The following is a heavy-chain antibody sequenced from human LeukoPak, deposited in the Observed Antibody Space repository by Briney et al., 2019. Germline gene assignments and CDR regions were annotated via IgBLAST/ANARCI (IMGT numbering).Heavy chain of an antibody. V-gene: IGHV4-59*01. J-gene: IGHJ3*02. Sequence: SETLSLTCTVSGGSISSYYWSWLRQPPGKGLEGIGYIYYSGSTNYNPSLKSRVTISVDTSKNQFSLKLSSVTAADTAVFYCARYKRHSDAFDIWGQGTMVTVSS. CDR2: IYYSGST. D-gene: IGHD1-14*01. CDR1: GGSISSYY. CDR3: ARYKRHSDAFDI.